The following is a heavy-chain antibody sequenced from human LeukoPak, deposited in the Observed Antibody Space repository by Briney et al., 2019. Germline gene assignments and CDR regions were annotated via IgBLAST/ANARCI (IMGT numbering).Heavy chain of an antibody. Sequence: PGRSLRLSCAASGFTFDDYAMHWVRQAPGKGLEWVSGISWNSGSIGYADSVKGRFTISRDNAKNSLYLQMNSLRAEDTALYYCATPADGIFSWGQGTLVTVSS. J-gene: IGHJ4*02. CDR3: ATPADGIFS. CDR2: ISWNSGSI. D-gene: IGHD6-13*01. CDR1: GFTFDDYA. V-gene: IGHV3-9*01.